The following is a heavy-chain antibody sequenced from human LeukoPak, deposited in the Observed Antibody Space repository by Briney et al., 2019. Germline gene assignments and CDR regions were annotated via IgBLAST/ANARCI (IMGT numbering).Heavy chain of an antibody. Sequence: PGGSLRLSCAASGFTFSSYEMNWVRQAPGKGLEWVSYISSSGSTIYYADSVKGRFTISRDNAKNSLYLQMNSLRAEDTAVYYCARGDYDYVWGSYDSYWGQGTLVTVSS. CDR2: ISSSGSTI. CDR3: ARGDYDYVWGSYDSY. J-gene: IGHJ4*02. V-gene: IGHV3-48*03. CDR1: GFTFSSYE. D-gene: IGHD3-16*01.